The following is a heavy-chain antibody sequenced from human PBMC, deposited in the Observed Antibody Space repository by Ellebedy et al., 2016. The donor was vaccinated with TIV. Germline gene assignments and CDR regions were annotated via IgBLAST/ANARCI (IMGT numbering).Heavy chain of an antibody. CDR3: ARESGTSFDA. Sequence: MPSETLSLTCSVPGGSISSSAYYWGWIRQPPGKGLEWIGSIYHSGTPYHHPSLSSRVTISVDTSENRFSLKLSSVTAADTAGYYCARESGTSFDAWGQGTLVTVSS. J-gene: IGHJ4*02. CDR1: GGSISSSAYY. V-gene: IGHV4-39*02. D-gene: IGHD1-26*01. CDR2: IYHSGTP.